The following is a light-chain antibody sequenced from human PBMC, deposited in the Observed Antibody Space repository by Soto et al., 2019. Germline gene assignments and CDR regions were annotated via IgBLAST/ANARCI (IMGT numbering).Light chain of an antibody. CDR1: QSLSGNY. J-gene: IGKJ1*01. Sequence: NVLTQSPGTLSLSPGERATLSCRASQSLSGNYLAWYQQKPGQAPRVLIYRASIRATGILDRFSGRGSGTDFTLTIVRLEPEEFAVYYCQHYVASPWTFGQGTNVEIQ. CDR3: QHYVASPWT. V-gene: IGKV3-20*01. CDR2: RAS.